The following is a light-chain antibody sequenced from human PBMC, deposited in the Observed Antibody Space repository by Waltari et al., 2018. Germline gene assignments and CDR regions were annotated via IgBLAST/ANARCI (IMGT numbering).Light chain of an antibody. V-gene: IGLV8-61*01. J-gene: IGLJ6*01. Sequence: TVVTQEPSLSVSPGGTVTLTCGPSSGSVSTSNYPSWYQQTPGQAPRTHIYSTNTRPSGVPDRFSGSILGNKAARTSTGAQADDESDYYCMLYMGCGIYVFGSGTKLTVL. CDR3: MLYMGCGIYV. CDR1: SGSVSTSNY. CDR2: STN.